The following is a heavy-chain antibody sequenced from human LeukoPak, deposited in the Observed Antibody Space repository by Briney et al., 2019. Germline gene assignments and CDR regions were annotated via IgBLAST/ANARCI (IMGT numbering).Heavy chain of an antibody. J-gene: IGHJ4*02. CDR3: AGYCSSTSCSPPGFGY. Sequence: GGSLRLSCAASGFTFSSYGMHWVRQAPGKGLEWVAVISYDGSNKYYADSVKGRFTISRDNSKNTLYLQMDSLRAEDTAVYYCAGYCSSTSCSPPGFGYWGQGTLVTVSS. V-gene: IGHV3-30*03. CDR2: ISYDGSNK. D-gene: IGHD2-2*01. CDR1: GFTFSSYG.